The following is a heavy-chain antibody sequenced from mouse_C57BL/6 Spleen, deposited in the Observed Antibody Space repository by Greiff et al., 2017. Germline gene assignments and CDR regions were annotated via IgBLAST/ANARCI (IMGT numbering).Heavy chain of an antibody. Sequence: VQLQQSGAELVRPGASVKLSCTASGFNIKDSYMHWVKQRPEQGLEWIGRIDPEDGDTKYAPKFQGKATMTADTSSSTAYLQLSSLTSEDTAVYYCTGYYGSSRNFECYAMDYWGQGTSVTVSS. D-gene: IGHD1-1*01. J-gene: IGHJ4*01. V-gene: IGHV14-1*01. CDR1: GFNIKDSY. CDR2: IDPEDGDT. CDR3: TGYYGSSRNFECYAMDY.